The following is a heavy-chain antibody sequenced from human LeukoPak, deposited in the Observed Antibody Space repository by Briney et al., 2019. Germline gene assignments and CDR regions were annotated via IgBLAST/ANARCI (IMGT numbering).Heavy chain of an antibody. CDR3: ARDQGLTAPPPYGLDV. CDR1: GGTFSTSA. Sequence: SVKVSCKPSGGTFSTSAITWVRQAPGQGLEWMGRIIPVLNITTYAQRFQGRVTITADTSTSTVYMGLSSLRSEETAVYYCARDQGLTAPPPYGLDVWGQGTTVIVSS. J-gene: IGHJ6*02. V-gene: IGHV1-69*04. D-gene: IGHD5-18*01. CDR2: IIPVLNIT.